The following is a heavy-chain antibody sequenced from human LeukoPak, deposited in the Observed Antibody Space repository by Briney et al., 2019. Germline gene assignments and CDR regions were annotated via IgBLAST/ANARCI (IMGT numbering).Heavy chain of an antibody. CDR3: AKDQDGGNWFDP. Sequence: GGSLRLSCAASGSTFSSYGMHWVRQAPGKGLEWVAVISYDGSNKYYADSVKGRFTISRDNSKNTLYLQMNSLRAEDTAVYYCAKDQDGGNWFDPWGQGTLVTVSS. CDR1: GSTFSSYG. D-gene: IGHD3-16*01. J-gene: IGHJ5*02. V-gene: IGHV3-30*18. CDR2: ISYDGSNK.